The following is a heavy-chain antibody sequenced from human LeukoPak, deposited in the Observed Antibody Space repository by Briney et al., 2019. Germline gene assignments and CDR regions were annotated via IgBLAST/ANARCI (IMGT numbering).Heavy chain of an antibody. CDR1: GDSMNTYH. Sequence: SETLSLTCTASGDSMNTYHWAWIRQPAGKGLEWIGRLHVSGNTNFNPSLKSRVSISVDKSKKQFSLKVTSATAADTAVYFCARDPFRSSFESWGQGILVTVSS. V-gene: IGHV4-4*07. CDR3: ARDPFRSSFES. J-gene: IGHJ4*02. CDR2: LHVSGNT. D-gene: IGHD3-3*01.